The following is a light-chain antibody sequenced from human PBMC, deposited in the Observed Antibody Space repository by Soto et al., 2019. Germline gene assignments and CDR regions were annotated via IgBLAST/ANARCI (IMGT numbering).Light chain of an antibody. CDR3: SSYAISSAYV. Sequence: GVSNRLSGSKSGNTASLTISGLQAEDEADYYCSSYAISSAYVFGTGTKVPVL. V-gene: IGLV2-14*01. J-gene: IGLJ1*01.